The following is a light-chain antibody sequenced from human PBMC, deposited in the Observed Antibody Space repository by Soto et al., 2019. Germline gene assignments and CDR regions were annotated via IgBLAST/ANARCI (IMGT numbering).Light chain of an antibody. Sequence: DIQMTQSPSSLSASVGDRVTITCRAAQDISNYLAWFQQKPGKVPKLLIYAASTLQSGVPSRFRGSGSGTDFTLTISSLQPEDVATYYCQKYNSAPPWTFGQGTKVEIK. CDR1: QDISNY. V-gene: IGKV1-27*01. J-gene: IGKJ1*01. CDR3: QKYNSAPPWT. CDR2: AAS.